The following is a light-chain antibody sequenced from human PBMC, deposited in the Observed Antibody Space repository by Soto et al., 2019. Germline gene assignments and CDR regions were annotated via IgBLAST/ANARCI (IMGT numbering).Light chain of an antibody. CDR3: QQRRKWPPYT. CDR2: DAS. J-gene: IGKJ2*01. Sequence: EIVLTQSPATLSLSPGERATLSCRARQSVSSYLAWYQQKTGEAPSLLIYDASNKATGVPARFSCSGSGTDFYLTISSLEAEDYAVYYCQQRRKWPPYTFGQGTKLEIK. V-gene: IGKV3-11*01. CDR1: QSVSSY.